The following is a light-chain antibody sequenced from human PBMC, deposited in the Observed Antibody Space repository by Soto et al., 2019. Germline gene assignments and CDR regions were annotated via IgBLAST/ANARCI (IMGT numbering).Light chain of an antibody. Sequence: DIQMTQSPSTLSASVGDRVAITCRASQSISIWLAWYQQKPGKAPKLLIYKASSLESGVPSRISGSGYGTEFTLTISSLQPDDFATYYCQQYNDYSWTFGQGTKVEIK. CDR2: KAS. CDR1: QSISIW. J-gene: IGKJ1*01. CDR3: QQYNDYSWT. V-gene: IGKV1-5*03.